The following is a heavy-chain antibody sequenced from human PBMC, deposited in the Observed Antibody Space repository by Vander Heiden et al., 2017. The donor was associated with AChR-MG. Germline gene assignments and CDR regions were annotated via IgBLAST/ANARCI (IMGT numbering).Heavy chain of an antibody. D-gene: IGHD6-19*01. CDR1: GFTFSAHA. CDR3: AKILTDTSGWENVDF. CDR2: ISNDGENK. J-gene: IGHJ4*02. V-gene: IGHV3-30*18. Sequence: QVQLVESGEGVVRPGRPMRLYCSASGFTFSAHAMHWVRQAPGKGLEWVASISNDGENKNYAESVKGRFYISRDNSKRSLSLLVNSLRSQDTAMYFCAKILTDTSGWENVDFWGQGTLVTVSS.